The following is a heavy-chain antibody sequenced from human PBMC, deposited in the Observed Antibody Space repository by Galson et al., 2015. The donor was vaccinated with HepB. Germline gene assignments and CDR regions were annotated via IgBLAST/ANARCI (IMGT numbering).Heavy chain of an antibody. V-gene: IGHV4-39*07. CDR2: IYYSGST. J-gene: IGHJ5*02. CDR3: ARESDRFDP. CDR1: GGSISSSSYY. Sequence: SETLSLTCTVSGGSISSSSYYWGWIRQPPGKGLEWIGSIYYSGSTYYNPSLKSRVTISVDTSKNQFSLKLSSVTAADTAVYYCARESDRFDPWGQGTLVTVSS.